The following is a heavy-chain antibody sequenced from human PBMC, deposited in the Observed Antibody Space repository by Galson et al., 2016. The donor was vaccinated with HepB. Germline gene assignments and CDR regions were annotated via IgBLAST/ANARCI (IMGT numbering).Heavy chain of an antibody. CDR1: GGLISTYY. CDR2: VYYAGST. J-gene: IGHJ3*02. CDR3: AKSPLMTHLQPHAFDI. Sequence: SETLSLTCTVSGGLISTYYWSWIRQPPGKGLEWIGCVYYAGSTNYNPSLQGRVSMSVDTSKNQFSLRLTSVTAADTAVYYCAKSPLMTHLQPHAFDIWGQGTVVTVAS. V-gene: IGHV4-59*13.